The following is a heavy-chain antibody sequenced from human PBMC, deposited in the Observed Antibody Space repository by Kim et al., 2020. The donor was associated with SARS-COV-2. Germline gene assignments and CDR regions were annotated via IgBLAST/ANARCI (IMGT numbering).Heavy chain of an antibody. V-gene: IGHV4-34*01. J-gene: IGHJ5*02. Sequence: SETLSLTCAVYGGSFSGYYWSWIRQPPGKGLEWIGEINHSGSTNYNPSLKSRVTISVDTSKNQFSLKLSSVTAADTAVYYCARVPNCSSTSCYLNWFDPWGQGTLVTVSS. CDR2: INHSGST. CDR1: GGSFSGYY. CDR3: ARVPNCSSTSCYLNWFDP. D-gene: IGHD2-2*01.